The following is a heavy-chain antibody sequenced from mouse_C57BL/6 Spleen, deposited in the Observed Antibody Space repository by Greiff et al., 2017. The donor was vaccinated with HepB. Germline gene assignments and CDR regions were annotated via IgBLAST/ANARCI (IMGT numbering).Heavy chain of an antibody. J-gene: IGHJ4*01. D-gene: IGHD1-1*01. V-gene: IGHV5-9-1*02. CDR1: GFTFSSYA. CDR2: ISSGGDYI. Sequence: DVKLVESGEGLVKPGGSLKLSCAASGFTFSSYAMSWVRQTPEKRLEWVAYISSGGDYIYYADTVKGRFPISRDNARNTLYLQMSSLKSEDTAMYYCTNFPNYYGSSYEAMDYWGQGTSVTVSS. CDR3: TNFPNYYGSSYEAMDY.